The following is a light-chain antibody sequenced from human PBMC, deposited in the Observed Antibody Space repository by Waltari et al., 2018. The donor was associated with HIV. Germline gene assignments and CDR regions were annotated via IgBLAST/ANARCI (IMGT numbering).Light chain of an antibody. J-gene: IGLJ1*01. CDR1: SRDIGTYNY. Sequence: QSALTQPPSASGSPGQSVTISCTGTSRDIGTYNYVSWYHQYPGRAPHLIIYEVNKRPSGVPDRYSGSKCANTASLTVSGLHADDEGDYYCASDAGNNNYVFGTGTTMTVL. CDR2: EVN. CDR3: ASDAGNNNYV. V-gene: IGLV2-8*01.